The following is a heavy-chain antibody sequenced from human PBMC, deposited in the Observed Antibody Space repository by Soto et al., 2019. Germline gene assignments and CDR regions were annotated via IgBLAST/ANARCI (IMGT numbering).Heavy chain of an antibody. J-gene: IGHJ5*02. CDR2: ISGSSDNI. V-gene: IGHV3-11*06. CDR3: VRDSARIVVVPRVDGDNWLDP. D-gene: IGHD2-2*01. CDR1: GFTFRDYF. Sequence: GGSLRLSCAASGFTFRDYFMCWIRPAPGKGLEWVSFISGSSDNIKYADSVKGRFTISRDNAKNSLYLQMNSLRAEDTAVYYCVRDSARIVVVPRVDGDNWLDPWGQGTLVTVSS.